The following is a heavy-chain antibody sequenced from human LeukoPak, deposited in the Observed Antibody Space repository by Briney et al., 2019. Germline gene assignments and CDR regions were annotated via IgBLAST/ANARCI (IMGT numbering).Heavy chain of an antibody. CDR2: MYHSGST. D-gene: IGHD3-3*01. Sequence: SETLSLTCAVSGYSISSGYYWGWIRQPPGKGLEWIGSMYHSGSTYYNPSLKSRVTMSLDTSKNQFSLKLSSVTAADTAVYYCARLSPRFAVERDSHFDYWGQGILVTVSS. V-gene: IGHV4-38-2*01. CDR1: GYSISSGYY. CDR3: ARLSPRFAVERDSHFDY. J-gene: IGHJ4*02.